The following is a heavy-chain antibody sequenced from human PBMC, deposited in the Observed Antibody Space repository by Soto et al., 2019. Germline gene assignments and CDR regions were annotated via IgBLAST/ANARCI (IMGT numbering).Heavy chain of an antibody. V-gene: IGHV3-48*02. J-gene: IGHJ6*02. CDR2: ISSSSSTI. D-gene: IGHD1-26*01. Sequence: PGGSLRLSCAASGFTFSSYSMNWVRQAPGKGLEWVSSISSSSSTIYYADSVKGRFTISRDNAKNSLYLQMNSLRDEDTAVYYCARDQPLYSGGYLGLYYGMDVWGQGTTVTVS. CDR3: ARDQPLYSGGYLGLYYGMDV. CDR1: GFTFSSYS.